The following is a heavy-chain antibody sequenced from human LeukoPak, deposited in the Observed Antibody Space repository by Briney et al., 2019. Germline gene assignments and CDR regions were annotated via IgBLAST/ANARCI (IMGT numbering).Heavy chain of an antibody. CDR2: ISSSSTTI. D-gene: IGHD2-21*01. J-gene: IGHJ4*02. V-gene: IGHV3-48*02. CDR3: ARERVIAAAGHGFDS. CDR1: GFTFSDYS. Sequence: GGSLRLSCAASGFTFSDYSMNWVRQAPGKGLEWVSYISSSSTTIFYADSVKGRFTIPRDNAKNSLFLQMNGLRDEDTALYYCARERVIAAAGHGFDSWGQGTLVTVSS.